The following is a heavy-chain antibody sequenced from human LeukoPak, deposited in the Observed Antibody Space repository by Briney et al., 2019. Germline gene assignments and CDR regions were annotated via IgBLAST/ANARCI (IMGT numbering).Heavy chain of an antibody. J-gene: IGHJ4*02. Sequence: ASVKVSCKASGYTFTSYAMHWVRQAPGQRPEWMGWINAGNGNTKYSQKFQGRVTITRDTSASTAYMELSSLRSEDTAVYYCARGGLLPGETFDYWGQGTLVTVSS. D-gene: IGHD2/OR15-2a*01. CDR3: ARGGLLPGETFDY. CDR1: GYTFTSYA. CDR2: INAGNGNT. V-gene: IGHV1-3*01.